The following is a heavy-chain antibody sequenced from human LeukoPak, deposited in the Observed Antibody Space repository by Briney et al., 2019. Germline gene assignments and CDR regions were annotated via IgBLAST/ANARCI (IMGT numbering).Heavy chain of an antibody. CDR3: AKDHRPYYYYYMDV. J-gene: IGHJ6*03. CDR2: IRYDGSNK. V-gene: IGHV3-30*02. Sequence: PGGSLRLSCAASGFTFSSYGMHWVRQAPGKGLEWVAFIRYDGSNKYYADSVKGRFTISRDNSKNTLYLQMNSLRAEDTAVYYCAKDHRPYYYYYMDVWGKGTTVTVSS. CDR1: GFTFSSYG. D-gene: IGHD1-14*01.